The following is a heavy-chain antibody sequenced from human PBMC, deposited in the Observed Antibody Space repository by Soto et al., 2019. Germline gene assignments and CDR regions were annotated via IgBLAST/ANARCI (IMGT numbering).Heavy chain of an antibody. CDR1: GFTFSSFA. D-gene: IGHD1-26*01. J-gene: IGHJ3*01. Sequence: GQLLESGGGMVQPGGSLRLSCAASGFTFSSFAMNWVRLPPGRGLEGVAAVTSSASSTNYADSVKGRFTISRDNSKNTLDLQRNSLRADDTAVYYCAKGGAVLLDPFDGWGQGTMVTGSS. V-gene: IGHV3-23*01. CDR3: AKGGAVLLDPFDG. CDR2: VTSSASST.